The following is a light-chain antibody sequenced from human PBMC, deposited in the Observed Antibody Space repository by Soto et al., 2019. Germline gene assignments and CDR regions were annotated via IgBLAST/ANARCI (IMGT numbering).Light chain of an antibody. CDR3: QQYNNWPRT. J-gene: IGKJ1*01. CDR2: GAS. V-gene: IGKV3-15*01. Sequence: EIVMTQSPASLSVSPGERATVSYRASQSVSSNLAWYQQKPGQAPRLLIYGASTRATGIPARFSGSGSGTELTLTISSLQSEDFAVYYCQQYNNWPRTFGQGTKVEIK. CDR1: QSVSSN.